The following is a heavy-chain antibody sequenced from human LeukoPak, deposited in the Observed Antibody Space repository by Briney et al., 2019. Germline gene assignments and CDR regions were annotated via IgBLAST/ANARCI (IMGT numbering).Heavy chain of an antibody. V-gene: IGHV4-38-2*02. CDR3: AKGFVVVTADAFDI. D-gene: IGHD2-21*02. CDR1: GYSISSGYY. J-gene: IGHJ3*02. CDR2: IYHSGST. Sequence: SETLSLTCTVSGYSISSGYYWGWIRQPPGKGLEWSGSIYHSGSTYYNLSLKSRVTISVDTSKNQFSLKLSSVTAADTAVYYCAKGFVVVTADAFDIWGQGTMVTVSS.